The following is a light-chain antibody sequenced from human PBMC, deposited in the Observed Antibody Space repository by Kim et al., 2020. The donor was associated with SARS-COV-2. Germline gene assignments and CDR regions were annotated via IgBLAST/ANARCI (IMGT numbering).Light chain of an antibody. Sequence: LPPGERATPTCRASESGRTRLAWYEKKPGQAPRLLIYGSYAGVTGSPARFSGSGYGTEFTLTISSLQSEDFAVYYCQKYNDWTRTFGQGTKVDIK. CDR1: ESGRTR. CDR2: GSY. CDR3: QKYNDWTRT. J-gene: IGKJ1*01. V-gene: IGKV3-15*01.